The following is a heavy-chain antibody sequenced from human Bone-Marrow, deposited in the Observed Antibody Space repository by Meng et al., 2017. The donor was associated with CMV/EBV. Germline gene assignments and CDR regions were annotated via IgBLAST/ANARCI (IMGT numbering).Heavy chain of an antibody. J-gene: IGHJ4*02. Sequence: ASVKVSCKASGYTFTGYYMHWVRQAPGQGLEWMGWINPNSGGTNYAQKFQGRVTMTRDTSISTAYMELSRLRSDDTAVYYCARDVGWELLRRVLDYWGQGTLVTVSS. CDR1: GYTFTGYY. CDR3: ARDVGWELLRRVLDY. CDR2: INPNSGGT. V-gene: IGHV1-2*02. D-gene: IGHD1-26*01.